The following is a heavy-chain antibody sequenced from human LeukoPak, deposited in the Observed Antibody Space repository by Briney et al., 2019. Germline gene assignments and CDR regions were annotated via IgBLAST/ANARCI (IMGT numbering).Heavy chain of an antibody. J-gene: IGHJ4*02. CDR3: ARDLSTVLYYFDY. CDR1: GYSISSGYY. V-gene: IGHV4-38-2*02. CDR2: IYHSGST. D-gene: IGHD4-11*01. Sequence: SETLSLTCTVSGYSISSGYYWSWIRQPPGKGLAWIGSIYHSGSTYYNPSVKSRVNISVDKSKNQFSLKLSSVTAADTAVYYCARDLSTVLYYFDYWGQGTLVTVSS.